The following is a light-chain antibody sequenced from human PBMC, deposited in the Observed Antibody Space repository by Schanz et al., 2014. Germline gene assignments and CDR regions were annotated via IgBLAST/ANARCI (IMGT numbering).Light chain of an antibody. CDR1: QSISSW. Sequence: DIQMTQSPSTLSASVGDRVTITCRASQSISSWLAWYQQKPGKAPKLLISDASSLQSGVPSRFSGSESGTDFTLTISSLQAEDVAVYYCQQYYTKTFTFGPGTKVDIK. CDR2: DAS. CDR3: QQYYTKTFT. J-gene: IGKJ3*01. V-gene: IGKV1-5*01.